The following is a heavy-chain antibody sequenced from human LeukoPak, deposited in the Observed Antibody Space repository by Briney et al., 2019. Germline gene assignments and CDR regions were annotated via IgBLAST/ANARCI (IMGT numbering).Heavy chain of an antibody. D-gene: IGHD2-15*01. V-gene: IGHV4-39*01. CDR2: IYYSGRT. CDR1: GGSISSSSYN. Sequence: LSETLSLTCTVSGGSISSSSYNWGWIRQPPGKGLEWIGSIYYSGRTDYNPSLKSRVTMSVDTSKNQFSLKLSSVTAADTAVYYCARSIRYCSGGSCYAMGYFQHWGQGTLVTVSS. J-gene: IGHJ1*01. CDR3: ARSIRYCSGGSCYAMGYFQH.